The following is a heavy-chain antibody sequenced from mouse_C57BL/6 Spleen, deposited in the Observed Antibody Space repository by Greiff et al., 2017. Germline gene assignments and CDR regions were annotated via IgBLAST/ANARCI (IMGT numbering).Heavy chain of an antibody. CDR3: ARSITTVVAPFGY. J-gene: IGHJ3*01. Sequence: QVQLQQPGAELVKPGASVKMSCKASGYTFTSYWITWVKQRPGQGLEWIGDIYPGSGSTNYNEKFKSKATLTVDTSSSTAYMQLSSLTSEDSAVYYCARSITTVVAPFGYWGQGTLVTVSA. D-gene: IGHD1-1*01. V-gene: IGHV1-55*01. CDR2: IYPGSGST. CDR1: GYTFTSYW.